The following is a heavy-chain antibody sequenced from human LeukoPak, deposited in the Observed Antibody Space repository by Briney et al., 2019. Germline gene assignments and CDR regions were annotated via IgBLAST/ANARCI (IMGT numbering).Heavy chain of an antibody. V-gene: IGHV3-74*01. CDR2: INSDGSST. J-gene: IGHJ4*02. CDR3: ARDRLYGILTGYDY. D-gene: IGHD3-9*01. Sequence: PGGSLRLSCAASGFTFSSYWMHWVRHAPGKGLVWVSRINSDGSSTSYADSVKGRFTISRDNAKNTLYLQMNSLRAEDTAVYYCARDRLYGILTGYDYWGQGTLVTVSS. CDR1: GFTFSSYW.